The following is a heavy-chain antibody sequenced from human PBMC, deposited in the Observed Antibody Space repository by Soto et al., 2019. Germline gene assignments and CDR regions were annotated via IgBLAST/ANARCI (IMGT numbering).Heavy chain of an antibody. J-gene: IGHJ3*02. V-gene: IGHV4-34*01. CDR1: GGSFSGYY. Sequence: QVQLQQWGAGLLKPSETLSLTCAVYGGSFSGYYWSWIRQPPGKGLEWIGALNHSGSTNYNPSLKSRVTISVDTSKNQFSLKLSSVTAADTAVYYCARGGTPYCSGGSCYGGVAFDIWGQGTMVTVSS. CDR3: ARGGTPYCSGGSCYGGVAFDI. CDR2: LNHSGST. D-gene: IGHD2-15*01.